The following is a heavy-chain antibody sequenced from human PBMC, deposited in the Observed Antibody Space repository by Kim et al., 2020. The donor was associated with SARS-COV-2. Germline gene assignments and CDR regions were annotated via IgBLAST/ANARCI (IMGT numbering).Heavy chain of an antibody. J-gene: IGHJ3*02. V-gene: IGHV3-7*01. CDR2: IRQDGSEK. D-gene: IGHD4-17*01. CDR1: GFTFRSFW. Sequence: GGSLRLSCAGSGFTFRSFWMSWVRQAPGKGLEWVANIRQDGSEKYYVGSVKGRFTISRDNAKNSLYLQMNSLRAEDTAVYYCARGGTVTMGSGVFDIWGQGTMVTVSS. CDR3: ARGGTVTMGSGVFDI.